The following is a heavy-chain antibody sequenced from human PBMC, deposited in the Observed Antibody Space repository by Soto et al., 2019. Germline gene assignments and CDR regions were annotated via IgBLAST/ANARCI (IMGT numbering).Heavy chain of an antibody. D-gene: IGHD6-25*01. CDR2: IYYSGST. J-gene: IGHJ6*02. Sequence: SETLSLTCSVSGGSISSVGHYWNWIRQQPGKGLEWIGYIYYSGSTDYNPSLKSRVTISVDRSKNQFSLNLSSVTAADTAIYYCARESGGYDSSTRYGLDVWGQGTTVTVSS. CDR3: ARESGGYDSSTRYGLDV. V-gene: IGHV4-31*03. CDR1: GGSISSVGHY.